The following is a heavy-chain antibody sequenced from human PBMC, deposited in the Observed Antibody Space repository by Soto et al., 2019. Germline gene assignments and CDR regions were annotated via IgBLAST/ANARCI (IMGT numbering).Heavy chain of an antibody. CDR2: MWYDGTNK. Sequence: SLILSCAASGFTFRIYSMHWVRHSPNKGLEWVAVMWYDGTNKYYGESVKGRFTISRDNSENTLYLQMNSLRVEDTAVYYCARDATFGTKGGSFDIWGQGTVVTVSS. V-gene: IGHV3-33*01. CDR3: ARDATFGTKGGSFDI. D-gene: IGHD3-16*01. CDR1: GFTFRIYS. J-gene: IGHJ3*02.